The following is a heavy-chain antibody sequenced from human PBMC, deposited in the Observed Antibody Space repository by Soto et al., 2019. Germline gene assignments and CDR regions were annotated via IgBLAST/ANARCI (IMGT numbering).Heavy chain of an antibody. V-gene: IGHV4-39*01. Sequence: QLQLQESGPGLVKPSETLSLTCSVSGDSINSDKYYWGWIRQPPGKGLEWIGSIYFRGNTYYNPSLQTRVTIPLDKSKSQFSRKLNSVTAADSAVYFCGRLEGLATISYYFDFWGQGALVTVSS. CDR3: GRLEGLATISYYFDF. J-gene: IGHJ4*02. CDR2: IYFRGNT. CDR1: GDSINSDKYY. D-gene: IGHD3-9*01.